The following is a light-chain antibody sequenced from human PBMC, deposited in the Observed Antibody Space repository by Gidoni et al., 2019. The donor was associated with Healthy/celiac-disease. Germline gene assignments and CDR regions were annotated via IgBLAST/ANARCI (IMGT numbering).Light chain of an antibody. CDR3: QQYGSAFTWT. J-gene: IGKJ1*01. CDR1: QSVSSSY. Sequence: DIVLTQSPRTLSLSPGERATLSCRASQSVSSSYLAWYQQKPGQAPRLLIYGASSRATGIPDRFSGSGSGTDFTLTISRLEPEDFAVDYCQQYGSAFTWTFGQGTKVEIK. CDR2: GAS. V-gene: IGKV3-20*01.